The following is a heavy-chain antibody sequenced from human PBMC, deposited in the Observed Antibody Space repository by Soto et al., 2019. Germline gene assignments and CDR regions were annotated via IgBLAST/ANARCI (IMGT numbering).Heavy chain of an antibody. CDR3: AKDIRRNGDYLSGFDY. V-gene: IGHV3-9*01. CDR1: GFTFDDYA. CDR2: ISWNSYSI. D-gene: IGHD4-17*01. J-gene: IGHJ4*02. Sequence: EVQLVESGGDLVQPGRSLRLSCAASGFTFDDYAMHWVRQAPGKGLEWVSGISWNSYSIGYADSVKGRFTISRDDAKNSLYLQMNSLRAEDTAFYYCAKDIRRNGDYLSGFDYWGQGTLVTVSS.